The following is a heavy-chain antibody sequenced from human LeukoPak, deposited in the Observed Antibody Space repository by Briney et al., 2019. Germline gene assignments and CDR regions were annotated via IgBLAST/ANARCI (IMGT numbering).Heavy chain of an antibody. CDR3: ASRYGSGSSGTFDY. Sequence: SETLSLTCTVSGGSISSYYWSWIRQPPGKGLEWIAYIYYSGSPNYNPSLKSRVTISVDTSKNQFSLKLSSVTAADTAVYYCASRYGSGSSGTFDYWGQGTLVTVSS. CDR2: IYYSGSP. V-gene: IGHV4-59*01. J-gene: IGHJ4*02. D-gene: IGHD3-10*01. CDR1: GGSISSYY.